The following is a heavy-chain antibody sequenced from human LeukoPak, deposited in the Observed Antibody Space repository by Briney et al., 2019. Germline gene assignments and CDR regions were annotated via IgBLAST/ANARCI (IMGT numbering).Heavy chain of an antibody. V-gene: IGHV3-30*02. CDR1: GFTFSSYG. J-gene: IGHJ4*02. Sequence: GGSLRLSCATSGFTFSSYGMHWVRQAPGKGLEWVAFIRYDGSNKYYADSVKGRFTISRDNSKNTLYLQMNSLRAEDTAVYYCAKDAPYCSGGSCYSVLDYWGQGTLVTVSS. D-gene: IGHD2-15*01. CDR3: AKDAPYCSGGSCYSVLDY. CDR2: IRYDGSNK.